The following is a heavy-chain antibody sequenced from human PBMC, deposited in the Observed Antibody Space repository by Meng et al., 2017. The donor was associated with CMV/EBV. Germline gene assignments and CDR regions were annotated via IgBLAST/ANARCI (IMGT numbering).Heavy chain of an antibody. D-gene: IGHD5-18*01. V-gene: IGHV2-5*02. CDR3: AHRGSYGYHGY. Sequence: QITSNESWPKRGKPTQTLTLTCTFPGCSRSTSVVGVGWIRQPPGKALEWPALIYWDDDKRYSPSLKSRLTITKDTSKNQVVLTMTNMDPVDTATYYCAHRGSYGYHGYWGQGTLVTVSS. CDR2: IYWDDDK. J-gene: IGHJ4*02. CDR1: GCSRSTSVVG.